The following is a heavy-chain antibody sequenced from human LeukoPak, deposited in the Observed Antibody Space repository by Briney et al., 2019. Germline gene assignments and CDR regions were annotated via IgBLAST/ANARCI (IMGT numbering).Heavy chain of an antibody. CDR3: ARRRKTLDLDY. Sequence: PSGTLSLTCTVSGGSISSYYWSWIRQPPGKGREWIGYVYFSGSTHYNPSLKSRGNISVDTPTKQFSFKLSSVTAADTRVYYCARRRKTLDLDYWGQGTLVTVSS. J-gene: IGHJ4*02. CDR1: GGSISSYY. CDR2: VYFSGST. D-gene: IGHD3-16*02. V-gene: IGHV4-59*08.